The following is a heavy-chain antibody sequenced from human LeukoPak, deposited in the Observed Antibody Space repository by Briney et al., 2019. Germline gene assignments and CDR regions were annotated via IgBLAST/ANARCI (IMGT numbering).Heavy chain of an antibody. CDR1: GFTFSSYG. V-gene: IGHV3-33*01. D-gene: IGHD2-2*02. Sequence: PGGSLRLSCAASGFTFSSYGMHWVRQAPGKGLEWVAVIRYDGSNKYYADSVKGRFTISRDNSKNTLYLQMNSLRAEDTAVYYCARGGCSSTSCYTGGPSYNWFDPWGQGTLVTVSS. J-gene: IGHJ5*02. CDR2: IRYDGSNK. CDR3: ARGGCSSTSCYTGGPSYNWFDP.